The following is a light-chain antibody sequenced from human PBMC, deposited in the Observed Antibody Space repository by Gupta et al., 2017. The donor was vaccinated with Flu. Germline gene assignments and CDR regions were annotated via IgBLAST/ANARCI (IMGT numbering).Light chain of an antibody. CDR1: QSVLYSSDNKNY. J-gene: IGKJ1*01. CDR3: QQYYSIPWT. V-gene: IGKV4-1*01. CDR2: WAS. Sequence: SLGERATINCKSSQSVLYSSDNKNYLAWYQQKPGQPPKLLIYWASTRESGVPDRFSGSGSGTYFTLTISSLQAEDVAVYYCQQYYSIPWTFGQGTKVEIK.